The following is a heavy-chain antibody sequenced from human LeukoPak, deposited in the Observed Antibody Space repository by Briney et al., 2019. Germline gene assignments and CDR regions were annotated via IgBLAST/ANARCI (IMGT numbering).Heavy chain of an antibody. CDR2: IYYNGST. D-gene: IGHD6-13*01. CDR1: GGSISSYY. V-gene: IGHV4-59*01. J-gene: IGHJ4*02. CDR3: ARNPSSSWYSEYYFDY. Sequence: SETLSLTCTVSGGSISSYYWSWIRQPPGKGLEWIGYIYYNGSTNYNPSLKSRVTISVDTSKNQFSLKLSSVTAADTAVYYCARNPSSSWYSEYYFDYWGQGTLVTVSS.